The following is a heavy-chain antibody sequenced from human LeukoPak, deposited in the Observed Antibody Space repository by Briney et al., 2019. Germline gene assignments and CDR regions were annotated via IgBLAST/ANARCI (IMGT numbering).Heavy chain of an antibody. CDR2: IYSGGST. J-gene: IGHJ3*02. CDR1: GFTFSSYS. Sequence: GGSLRLSCAASGFTFSSYSMNWVRQAPGKGLEWVSVIYSGGSTYYADSVKGRFTISRDNSKNTLYLQMNSLRAEDTAVYYCATFTYYYDRSGYSYDAFDIWGQGTMVTVSS. V-gene: IGHV3-53*01. D-gene: IGHD3-22*01. CDR3: ATFTYYYDRSGYSYDAFDI.